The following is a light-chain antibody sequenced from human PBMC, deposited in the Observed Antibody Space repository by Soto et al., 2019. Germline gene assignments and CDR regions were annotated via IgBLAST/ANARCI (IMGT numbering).Light chain of an antibody. J-gene: IGKJ1*01. CDR1: QSVSSY. V-gene: IGKV3-11*01. Sequence: EIGLTQSAASLSLSPGEGDNLXCRASQSVSSYLAWYQQKPGQAPRPLVFEASKRPHGSPARFSGSGSVTEFTRTITSLQSEDFAVYYGQQFHNWPRTFGQGTKVDIK. CDR2: EAS. CDR3: QQFHNWPRT.